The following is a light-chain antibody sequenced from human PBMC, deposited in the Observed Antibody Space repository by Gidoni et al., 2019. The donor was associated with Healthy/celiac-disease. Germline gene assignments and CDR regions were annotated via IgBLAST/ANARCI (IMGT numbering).Light chain of an antibody. CDR2: GAS. CDR1: QSVSSN. V-gene: IGKV3-15*01. J-gene: IGKJ1*01. CDR3: QQYNNWLWT. Sequence: EIVMTQSPATLSVSPGERDTLSCRASQSVSSNLAWYQQKPGQAPRLLIYGASTRATGIPARCSGSGSGTEFTLTISSLQSEDFAVYYCQQYNNWLWTFGQGTKVEIK.